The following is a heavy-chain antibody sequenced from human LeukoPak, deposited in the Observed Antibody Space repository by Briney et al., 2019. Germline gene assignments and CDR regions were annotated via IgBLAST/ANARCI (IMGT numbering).Heavy chain of an antibody. CDR1: GFTFSSYS. CDR2: ISSSSSYI. D-gene: IGHD3-10*01. J-gene: IGHJ4*02. CDR3: ARDPGGFYYDSEHEKNFDY. V-gene: IGHV3-21*01. Sequence: GGSLRLSCAASGFTFSSYSMNWVRQAPGKGLEWVSSISSSSSYIYYADSVKGRFTISRDNAKNSLYLQMNSLRAEDTAVYYCARDPGGFYYDSEHEKNFDYWGQGTLVTVSS.